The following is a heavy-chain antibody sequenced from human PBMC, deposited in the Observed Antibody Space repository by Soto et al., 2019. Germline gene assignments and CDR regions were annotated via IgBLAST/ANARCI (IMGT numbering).Heavy chain of an antibody. CDR1: GYTFTSYG. V-gene: IGHV1-18*01. Sequence: GASVKVSCKASGYTFTSYGISWVRQAPGQGLEWMGWISAYNGNTNYAQKLQGRVSLTTDTSSTTAYMELRSLTSDDTAVYYCARDLVPGYTGFTDYWGQATLVTVS. D-gene: IGHD5-12*01. J-gene: IGHJ4*02. CDR2: ISAYNGNT. CDR3: ARDLVPGYTGFTDY.